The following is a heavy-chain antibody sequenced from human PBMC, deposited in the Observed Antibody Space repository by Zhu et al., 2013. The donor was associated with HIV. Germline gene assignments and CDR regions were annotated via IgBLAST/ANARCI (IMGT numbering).Heavy chain of an antibody. D-gene: IGHD4-17*01. CDR3: ARTYGDLDY. V-gene: IGHV1-8*01. CDR2: MNPKSGHT. CDR1: GYTFANYD. J-gene: IGHJ4*02. Sequence: QVQLVQSGAEVKKPGASVKVSCKASGYTFANYDINWVRQATGQGLEWMGWMNPKSGHTGYAQKFLGRVTMTRDTSISTAYMELSSLRSEDTAVYYCARTYGDLDYWGQGTLVTVSS.